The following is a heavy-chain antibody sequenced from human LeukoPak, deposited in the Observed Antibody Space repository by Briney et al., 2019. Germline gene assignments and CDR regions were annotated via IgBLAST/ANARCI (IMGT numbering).Heavy chain of an antibody. CDR3: ARKLPQLGNYFDY. Sequence: SGTLSLTCAVSGASISSSTWWSWVRQPPGTGLEWIGEISHSGSTNYSPSLENRVTISVDKSKNQFSLKLTSVTAADTAVYYCARKLPQLGNYFDYWGQGTLVTVSS. J-gene: IGHJ4*02. CDR1: GASISSSTW. D-gene: IGHD6-13*01. V-gene: IGHV4-4*02. CDR2: ISHSGST.